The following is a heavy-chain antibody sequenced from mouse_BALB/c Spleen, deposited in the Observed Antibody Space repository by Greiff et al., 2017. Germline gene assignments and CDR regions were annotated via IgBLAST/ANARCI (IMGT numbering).Heavy chain of an antibody. J-gene: IGHJ2*01. D-gene: IGHD2-1*01. CDR3: TPYGNYGY. V-gene: IGHV6-6*02. CDR2: IRLKSNNYAT. CDR1: GFTFSNYW. Sequence: EVKLVESGGGLVQPGGSMKLSCVASGFTFSNYWMNWVRQSPEKGLEWVAEIRLKSNNYATHYAESVKGRFTISRDDSKSSVYLQMNNLRAEDTGIYYCTPYGNYGYWGQGTTLTVSS.